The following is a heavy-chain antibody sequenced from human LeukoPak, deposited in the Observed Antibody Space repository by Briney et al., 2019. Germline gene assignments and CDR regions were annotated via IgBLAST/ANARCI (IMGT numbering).Heavy chain of an antibody. J-gene: IGHJ6*02. Sequence: GGSLKLSCAASGFTFSGSAMHWVRQASGKGLEWVGRIRSKANSYATAYAASVKGRFTISRDDSKNTAYLQMNSLKTEETAVYYCTSSYYYDSSGYSGYYYYGMDVWGQGTTVTVSS. CDR2: IRSKANSYAT. CDR1: GFTFSGSA. V-gene: IGHV3-73*01. CDR3: TSSYYYDSSGYSGYYYYGMDV. D-gene: IGHD3-22*01.